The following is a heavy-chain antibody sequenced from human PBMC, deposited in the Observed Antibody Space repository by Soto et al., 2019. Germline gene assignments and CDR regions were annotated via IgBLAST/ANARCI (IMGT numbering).Heavy chain of an antibody. CDR3: AKDLSRCQGEIP. D-gene: IGHD2-2*01. CDR2: ISYDGSNK. J-gene: IGHJ5*02. CDR1: GFTFSSYG. V-gene: IGHV3-30*18. Sequence: GGSLRLSCAASGFTFSSYGMHWVRQAPGKGLEWVAVISYDGSNKYYADSVKGRFTISRDNSKNTLYLQMNSLRAEDTAVYYFAKDLSRCQGEIPWGQGTLVNVAS.